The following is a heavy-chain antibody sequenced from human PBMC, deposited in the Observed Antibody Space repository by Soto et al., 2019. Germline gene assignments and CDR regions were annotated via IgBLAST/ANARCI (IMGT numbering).Heavy chain of an antibody. CDR1: GGSFSGYY. CDR2: INHSGST. J-gene: IGHJ5*02. CDR3: ARTAAGTDNTHDH. Sequence: SETLSLTCVVYGGSFSGYYWSWIRQPPGKGLEWIGEINHSGSTNDNPSLKSRVTISIDTSKNQFSLKLSSVTAADTAVYYCARTAAGTDNTHDHWGQGTLVTVSS. D-gene: IGHD1-7*01. V-gene: IGHV4-34*01.